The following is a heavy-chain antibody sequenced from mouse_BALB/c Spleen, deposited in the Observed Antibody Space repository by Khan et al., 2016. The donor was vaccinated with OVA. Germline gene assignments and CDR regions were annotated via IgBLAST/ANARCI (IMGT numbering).Heavy chain of an antibody. D-gene: IGHD1-2*01. CDR3: ARNYGYMDY. CDR2: ISYSGST. J-gene: IGHJ4*01. V-gene: IGHV3-2*02. Sequence: EVQFQESGPGLVKPSQSLSLTCTVTGYSITSDCAWNWIRQFPGNKLEWMGYISYSGSTSYNPSLKSRISITRDTSKNQFFLQLNSVTTEDTATFYCARNYGYMDYWGPGTSVTVSS. CDR1: GYSITSDCA.